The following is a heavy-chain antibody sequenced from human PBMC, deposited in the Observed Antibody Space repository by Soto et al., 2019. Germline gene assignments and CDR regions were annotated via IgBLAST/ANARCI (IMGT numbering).Heavy chain of an antibody. J-gene: IGHJ5*02. CDR2: ISAYNGNT. D-gene: IGHD2-2*01. V-gene: IGHV1-18*01. CDR3: AREYFSSTSCVPWLLSP. Sequence: ASVKVSCKASGYTFTSYGISWVRQAPGQGLEWMGWISAYNGNTNYAQKLQGRVTMTTDTSTSTAYMELRSLRSDDTAVYYCAREYFSSTSCVPWLLSPCGQGSLVTVSS. CDR1: GYTFTSYG.